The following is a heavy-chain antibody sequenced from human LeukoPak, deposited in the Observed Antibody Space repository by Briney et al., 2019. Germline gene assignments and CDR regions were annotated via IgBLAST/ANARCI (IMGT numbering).Heavy chain of an antibody. CDR2: IKKDGSET. CDR3: ARDGDTSGYSD. CDR1: GFTFSDYW. J-gene: IGHJ4*02. V-gene: IGHV3-7*01. Sequence: GSLRLSCAGSGFTFSDYWMSWLRQAPGKGPEWVANIKKDGSETYYADSVKGRFTISRDNAKNLLSLQMRSLRVEDTAVYYCARDGDTSGYSDWGQGTLVTVSS. D-gene: IGHD5-12*01.